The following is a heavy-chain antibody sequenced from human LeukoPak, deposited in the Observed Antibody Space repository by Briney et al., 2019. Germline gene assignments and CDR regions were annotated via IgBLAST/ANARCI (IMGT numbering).Heavy chain of an antibody. V-gene: IGHV4-30-4*08. J-gene: IGHJ4*02. D-gene: IGHD5-18*01. CDR1: GASISSGDYY. Sequence: SETLSLTCTVSGASISSGDYYWSWLRQPPGKGLEWIGDVYYSGSTYYNTSLKSRLTISVDTPKNQFSLKLSSVTAADTAVYYCARVADTAMNYFDYWGQGTLVTVSS. CDR3: ARVADTAMNYFDY. CDR2: VYYSGST.